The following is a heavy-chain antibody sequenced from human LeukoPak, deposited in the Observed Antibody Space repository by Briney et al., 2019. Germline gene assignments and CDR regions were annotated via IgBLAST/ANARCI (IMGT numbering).Heavy chain of an antibody. J-gene: IGHJ4*02. CDR2: IYPGDSDT. V-gene: IGHV5-51*01. D-gene: IGHD1-26*01. CDR3: ARRARGSYGAFDY. Sequence: GESLKISCKGSGYSFTTYWINWVRQMPGKGLEWMGIIYPGDSDTRYSPSFQGQVTISADKSISTAYLQWSSLKASDTAMYYCARRARGSYGAFDYWGQGTLVTVSS. CDR1: GYSFTTYW.